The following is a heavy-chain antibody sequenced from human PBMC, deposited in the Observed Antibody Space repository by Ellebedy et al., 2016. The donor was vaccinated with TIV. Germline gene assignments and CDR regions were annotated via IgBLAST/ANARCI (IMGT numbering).Heavy chain of an antibody. Sequence: ASVKVSCXASGYTFTGYYMHWVRQAPGQGLEWMGWINPNSGGTNYAQKFQGRVTMTRDTSISTAYMELSRLRSDDTAVYYCARDGGPRDYDFWSGYYNYWGQGTLVTVSS. CDR2: INPNSGGT. D-gene: IGHD3-3*01. V-gene: IGHV1-2*02. CDR1: GYTFTGYY. CDR3: ARDGGPRDYDFWSGYYNY. J-gene: IGHJ4*02.